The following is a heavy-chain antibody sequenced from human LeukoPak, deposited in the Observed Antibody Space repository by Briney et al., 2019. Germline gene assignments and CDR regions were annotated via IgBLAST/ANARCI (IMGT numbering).Heavy chain of an antibody. CDR1: GYTFTGYY. J-gene: IGHJ5*02. D-gene: IGHD2-2*01. V-gene: IGHV1-2*02. CDR3: AREAPCSSTSCTLNWFDP. Sequence: ASVKVSCKASGYTFTGYYMHWVRQAPGQGLEWMGWINPNSGGTNYAQKFQGRVTMTRDTSISTAYMELRSLRSDDTAVYYCAREAPCSSTSCTLNWFDPWGQGTLVTVSS. CDR2: INPNSGGT.